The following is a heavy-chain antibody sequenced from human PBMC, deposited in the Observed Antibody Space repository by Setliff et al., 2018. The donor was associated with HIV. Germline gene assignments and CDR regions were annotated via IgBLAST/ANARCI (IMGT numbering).Heavy chain of an antibody. J-gene: IGHJ6*02. Sequence: GGSLRLSCAASGFTFSYYGMHWVRQAPGKGLEWVAVIWYDGSNKYYADSLKGRFTISRDNSKNTLYLQSNSLRAEDTAVYYCARSVIGYYYYGMDVWGQGTTVTVAS. D-gene: IGHD3-10*01. CDR2: IWYDGSNK. CDR3: ARSVIGYYYYGMDV. CDR1: GFTFSYYG. V-gene: IGHV3-33*01.